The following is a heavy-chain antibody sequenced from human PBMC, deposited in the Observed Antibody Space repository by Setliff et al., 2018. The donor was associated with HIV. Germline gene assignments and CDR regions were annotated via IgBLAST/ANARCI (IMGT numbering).Heavy chain of an antibody. CDR3: ASGRGIYGSGALEAYDI. CDR2: ISGYGNR. Sequence: WASVKVSCKASGYTFNNYGVMWVRQAPGQGLEWMGWISGYGNRKYAQKFEGRLTVTTDTSTSTAYMELRTLRSDDTAVYFCASGRGIYGSGALEAYDIWGQGTMVT. CDR1: GYTFNNYG. D-gene: IGHD3-10*01. J-gene: IGHJ3*02. V-gene: IGHV1-18*01.